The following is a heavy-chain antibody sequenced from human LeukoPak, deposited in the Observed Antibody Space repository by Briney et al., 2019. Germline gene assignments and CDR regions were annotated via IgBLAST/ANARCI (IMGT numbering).Heavy chain of an antibody. CDR3: ARAGGGHAWRY. CDR1: GGSICSYY. J-gene: IGHJ4*02. D-gene: IGHD5-12*01. V-gene: IGHV4-59*01. CDR2: IYYSGST. Sequence: SETLSLTCTVSGGSICSYYWSWIRQPPGKGLEWIGYIYYSGSTNYNPSLKSRVTISVDTSKNQFSLKLSSVTAADTAVYYCARAGGGHAWRYWGQGTLVTVSS.